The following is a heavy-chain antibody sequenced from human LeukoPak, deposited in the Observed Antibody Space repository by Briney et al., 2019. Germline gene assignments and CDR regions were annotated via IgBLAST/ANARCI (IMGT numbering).Heavy chain of an antibody. CDR1: GGSISSYY. D-gene: IGHD4-11*01. V-gene: IGHV4-39*01. J-gene: IGHJ3*02. Sequence: SETLSLTCTVSGGSISSYYWGWIRQPPGRGLEYIGCFYYSGSTYYNPSLESRVTLSVDTSKNQFSLRLSSVTAADTAIYYCARTVSNTGAFDIWGQGTMVTVSS. CDR3: ARTVSNTGAFDI. CDR2: FYYSGST.